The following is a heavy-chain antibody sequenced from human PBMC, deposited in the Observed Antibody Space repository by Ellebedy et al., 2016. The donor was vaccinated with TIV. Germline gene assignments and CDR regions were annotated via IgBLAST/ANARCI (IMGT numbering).Heavy chain of an antibody. Sequence: SETLSLXXFVSGGSISSGDYYWSWIRQPPGKGLEWIGPIYYSVSTSYNPSLKSRLSISIDTSKNQFSLNLSSVTAADTAVYYCARDNGIIGVTNEDNWFDPWGQGTLVTVSS. V-gene: IGHV4-30-4*01. CDR2: IYYSVST. J-gene: IGHJ5*02. D-gene: IGHD2-21*02. CDR3: ARDNGIIGVTNEDNWFDP. CDR1: GGSISSGDYY.